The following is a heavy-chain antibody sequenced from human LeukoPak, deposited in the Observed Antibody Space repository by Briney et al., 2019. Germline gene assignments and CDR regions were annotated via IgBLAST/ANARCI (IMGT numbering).Heavy chain of an antibody. Sequence: SETLSLTCAVSGGPFSHSYWTWIRQPPGKGLEWIGEINENGNTNYDPSLKSRVTISVDTSRNHFSLNLTSVTAADTAVYYCASRIGRYLYYFGMDVWGQGTTVTVSS. D-gene: IGHD1-26*01. CDR3: ASRIGRYLYYFGMDV. J-gene: IGHJ6*02. V-gene: IGHV4-34*01. CDR1: GGPFSHSY. CDR2: INENGNT.